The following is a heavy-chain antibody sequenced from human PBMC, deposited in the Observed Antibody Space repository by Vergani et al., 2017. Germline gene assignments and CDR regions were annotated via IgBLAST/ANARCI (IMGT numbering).Heavy chain of an antibody. CDR3: ARATRELPTSYYYGMDV. V-gene: IGHV1-69*12. Sequence: QVQLVQSGAEVKKPGSSVKVSCKASGGTFSSYAINWVRQAPGQGLEWMGGIIPIFGTANYAQKFQGRVTITADESTSTAYLERSSLISEATAVYYSARATRELPTSYYYGMDVWGQGITVTVSS. J-gene: IGHJ6*02. D-gene: IGHD1-26*01. CDR1: GGTFSSYA. CDR2: IIPIFGTA.